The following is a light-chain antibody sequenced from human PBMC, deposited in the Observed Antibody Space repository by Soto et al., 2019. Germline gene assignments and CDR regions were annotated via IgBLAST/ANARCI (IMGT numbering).Light chain of an antibody. CDR1: SSDVGGYNY. CDR3: SSYTSSRTLNV. Sequence: QSALTQPASVSGSPGQSITISCTGTSSDVGGYNYVSWYQQHPGKATKLMIYEVSNRPSGVSNRFSGSKSGNTASLTISGLKAEDEADYYCSSYTSSRTLNVFITGTIVTVL. J-gene: IGLJ1*01. CDR2: EVS. V-gene: IGLV2-14*01.